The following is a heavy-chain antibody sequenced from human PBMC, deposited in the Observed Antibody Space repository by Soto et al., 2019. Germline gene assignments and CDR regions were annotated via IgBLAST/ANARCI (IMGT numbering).Heavy chain of an antibody. D-gene: IGHD2-21*01. CDR3: ARGGLYGPNVAVY. J-gene: IGHJ4*02. CDR2: ISYDGSNK. Sequence: SLRLSCAGSGFSFRDYDMSWVRKAPGKGLEWVAVISYDGSNKYYADSVKGRFTISRDNSKNTLYLQMNRLRAEDSAVYYCARGGLYGPNVAVYWGQGTLVIVSS. V-gene: IGHV3-30-3*01. CDR1: GFSFRDYD.